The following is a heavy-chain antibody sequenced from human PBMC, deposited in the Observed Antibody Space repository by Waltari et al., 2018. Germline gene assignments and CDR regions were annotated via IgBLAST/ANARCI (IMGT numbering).Heavy chain of an antibody. CDR2: ISSSGSTI. J-gene: IGHJ4*02. CDR1: GFSCSSFE. V-gene: IGHV3-48*03. Sequence: EVQLVESGGGLVQPGGSLSLSCAPSGFSCSSFEMNWVRQAPGKGLEWVSYISSSGSTIYYADSVKGRFTISRDNAKNSLYLQMNSLRAEDTAVYYCARDLRLDYWGQGTLVTVSS. D-gene: IGHD3-10*01. CDR3: ARDLRLDY.